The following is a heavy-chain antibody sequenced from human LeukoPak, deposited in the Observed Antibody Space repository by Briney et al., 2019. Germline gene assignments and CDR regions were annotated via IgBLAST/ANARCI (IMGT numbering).Heavy chain of an antibody. V-gene: IGHV3-20*04. CDR3: ARDPRYYDGSEVYYFDY. CDR2: INWNGGST. D-gene: IGHD3-22*01. Sequence: PGGSLRLSCAASGFTFDDYGMSWVRQAPGKGLEWVSGINWNGGSTGYADSVKGRFTISRDNAKNSLYLQMNSLRAEDTALYYCARDPRYYDGSEVYYFDYWGQGTLVTVSS. CDR1: GFTFDDYG. J-gene: IGHJ4*02.